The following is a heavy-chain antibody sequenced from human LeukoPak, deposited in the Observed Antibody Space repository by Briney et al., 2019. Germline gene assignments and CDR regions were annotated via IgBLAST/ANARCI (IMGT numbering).Heavy chain of an antibody. CDR2: ISWSSSTI. CDR1: GFTFDDYA. D-gene: IGHD6-6*01. Sequence: PGGSLRLSCAASGFTFDDYAMHWVRQAPGKGLEWVSSISWSSSTIAYADSVRGRFTISRDNAKNSLYLQMNSLRAEDTALYYCAREKDSSSLGNSFDYWGQGTLVTVSS. J-gene: IGHJ4*02. V-gene: IGHV3-9*01. CDR3: AREKDSSSLGNSFDY.